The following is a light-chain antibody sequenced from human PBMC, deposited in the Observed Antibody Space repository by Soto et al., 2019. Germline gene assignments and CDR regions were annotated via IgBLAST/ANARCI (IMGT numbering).Light chain of an antibody. J-gene: IGKJ5*01. CDR2: DRS. Sequence: EFVLTQSPGTLSLSPGEGATLSCRAGQSLTNSFIAFYHHNPGQAPSLLIYDRSIRASGIPDRFSGSGSGTDFTLTISRLEPEDFAVFYCQQYGTSEIIFGQETRLEIK. CDR1: QSLTNSF. V-gene: IGKV3-20*01. CDR3: QQYGTSEII.